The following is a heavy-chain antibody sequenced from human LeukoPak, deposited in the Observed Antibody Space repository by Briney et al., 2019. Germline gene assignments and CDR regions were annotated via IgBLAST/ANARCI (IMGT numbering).Heavy chain of an antibody. V-gene: IGHV4-39*01. D-gene: IGHD1-1*01. CDR1: GGSISSSSYY. J-gene: IGHJ3*02. CDR3: ARLIYERAFDI. Sequence: PSETLSLTCTVSGGSISSSSYYWGWIRQPPGKGLEWIGSIYYSGSTYYNPSLKSRVTISVDTSKNQFSLKLSSVTAADTAVYYCARLIYERAFDIWGQGTMVTVSS. CDR2: IYYSGST.